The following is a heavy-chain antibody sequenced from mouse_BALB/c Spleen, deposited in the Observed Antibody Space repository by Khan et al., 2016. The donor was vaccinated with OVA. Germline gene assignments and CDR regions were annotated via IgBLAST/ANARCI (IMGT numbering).Heavy chain of an antibody. CDR1: GFTFSSFG. D-gene: IGHD1-3*01. J-gene: IGHJ3*01. Sequence: EVQRVESGGGLVQPGGSRKLSCAASGFTFSSFGMHWVRQAPEKGLEWVAYISSDSITLYYADTVKGRVTISRDNPRNTLFLQMTSLRSEDTAIYYCARGKWAWFAYWGQGTLVTVSA. CDR3: ARGKWAWFAY. CDR2: ISSDSITL. V-gene: IGHV5-17*02.